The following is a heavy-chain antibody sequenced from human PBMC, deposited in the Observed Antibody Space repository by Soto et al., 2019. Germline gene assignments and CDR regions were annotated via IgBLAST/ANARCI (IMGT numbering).Heavy chain of an antibody. V-gene: IGHV2-5*02. J-gene: IGHJ4*02. CDR1: GFSLSAGGVG. CDR2: IYWDDDK. Sequence: QITLKESGPALVKPTQTLTLTCAFSGFSLSAGGVGLGWIRQPPGKALEWLAHIYWDDDKRYSPSLRPRLTITKDTSINQVVLTMTNMDPVDTATYFCAHIYYTTVTESYYYFDYWGPGTLVTVSS. CDR3: AHIYYTTVTESYYYFDY. D-gene: IGHD4-17*01.